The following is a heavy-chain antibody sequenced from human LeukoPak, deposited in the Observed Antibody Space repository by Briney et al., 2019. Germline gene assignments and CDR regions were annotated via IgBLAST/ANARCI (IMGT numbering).Heavy chain of an antibody. CDR1: GYTLTELS. CDR2: FDPEDGET. CDR3: ATGRVYSSGYYYNYCYGMDV. V-gene: IGHV1-24*01. J-gene: IGHJ6*02. Sequence: ASVKVSCKVSGYTLTELSMHWVRQAPGKGLEWMGGFDPEDGETIYAQKFQGRVTMTEDTSTDTAYMELSSLRSEDTAVYYCATGRVYSSGYYYNYCYGMDVWGQGTTVTVSS. D-gene: IGHD3-22*01.